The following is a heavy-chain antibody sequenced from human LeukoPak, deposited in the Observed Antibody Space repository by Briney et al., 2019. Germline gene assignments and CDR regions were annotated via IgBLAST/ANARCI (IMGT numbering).Heavy chain of an antibody. D-gene: IGHD3-3*01. CDR3: ARDKAYDFWSGFYYYGMDV. Sequence: PGGSLRLSCAASGSTFINYRMNWVRQAPGKGLEWVSSIRSNSSHILYADSVKGRFTISRDNAKNSLYLQMNSLRAEDTAVYYCARDKAYDFWSGFYYYGMDVWGQGTTVTVSS. V-gene: IGHV3-21*01. CDR1: GSTFINYR. J-gene: IGHJ6*02. CDR2: IRSNSSHI.